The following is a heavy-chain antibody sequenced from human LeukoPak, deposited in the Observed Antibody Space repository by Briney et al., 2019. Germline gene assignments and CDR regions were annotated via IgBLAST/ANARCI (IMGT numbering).Heavy chain of an antibody. Sequence: PGGSLRLSCAASGFTFSDYYMTWIRQAPGQGLEWISYVSGSDENKYYAGSVRGRFAISRDNAEKSQFLQMSNVRAEDTAVYYCARAGLGGHYIDYWGQGTLVTVSS. CDR2: VSGSDENK. J-gene: IGHJ4*02. CDR1: GFTFSDYY. V-gene: IGHV3-11*01. D-gene: IGHD2-15*01. CDR3: ARAGLGGHYIDY.